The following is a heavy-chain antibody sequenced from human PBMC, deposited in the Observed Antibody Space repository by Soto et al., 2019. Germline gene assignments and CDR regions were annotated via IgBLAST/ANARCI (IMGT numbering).Heavy chain of an antibody. CDR2: VYYRGNT. D-gene: IGHD2-2*01. CDR1: GGSISSSSYY. V-gene: IGHV4-39*01. Sequence: QVLLQESGPGLVKPSETLSITCTVSGGSISSSSYYWGWIRQPPGKGLEWIGSVYYRGNTYCNPSLKSRVTTSVDTSKNQFSLKLYSVTAADTALYYCARHKDTSRRYRLPDYWGQGTLVTVS. CDR3: ARHKDTSRRYRLPDY. J-gene: IGHJ4*02.